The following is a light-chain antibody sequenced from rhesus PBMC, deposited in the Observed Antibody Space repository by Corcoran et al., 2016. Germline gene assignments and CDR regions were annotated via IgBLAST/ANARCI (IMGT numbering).Light chain of an antibody. CDR2: GAS. Sequence: EIVMTQSPATLSLSAGERATLSCRASQSVNNRLAWYQQKPGQAPRLRIYGASSRDSGIPDRFSGSGSGTEFTLTSSSLEPEDFAVYYCQQYSDWWTFGQGTKVEIK. CDR1: QSVNNR. CDR3: QQYSDWWT. V-gene: IGKV3-42*03. J-gene: IGKJ1*01.